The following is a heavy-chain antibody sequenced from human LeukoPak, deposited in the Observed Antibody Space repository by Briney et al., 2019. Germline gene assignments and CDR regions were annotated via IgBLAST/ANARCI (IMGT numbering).Heavy chain of an antibody. CDR3: RKDSYYDFWSGYYRTPQYNWFDP. CDR1: GFTFDDYA. D-gene: IGHD3-3*01. J-gene: IGHJ5*02. V-gene: IGHV3-43*02. Sequence: GGSLRLSCAASGFTFDDYAMHWVRQAPGKGLEWVSLISGDGGSTYYADSVKGRFTISRDNSKNSLYLQMNSLRTEDTALYYCRKDSYYDFWSGYYRTPQYNWFDPWGQGTLVTVSS. CDR2: ISGDGGST.